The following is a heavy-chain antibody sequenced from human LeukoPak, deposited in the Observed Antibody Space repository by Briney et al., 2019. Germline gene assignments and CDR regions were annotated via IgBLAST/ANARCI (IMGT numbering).Heavy chain of an antibody. Sequence: GRSLRLSCAASGFTFSSYAMHWVRQAPGKGLEWVAVISYDGSNKYYADYVKGRFTISRDNSKYTLYLQMNSLRAEDTAVYYCARARNRAWDYGGQGTLVTVSS. CDR3: ARARNRAWDY. J-gene: IGHJ4*02. CDR1: GFTFSSYA. D-gene: IGHD1-14*01. CDR2: ISYDGSNK. V-gene: IGHV3-30-3*01.